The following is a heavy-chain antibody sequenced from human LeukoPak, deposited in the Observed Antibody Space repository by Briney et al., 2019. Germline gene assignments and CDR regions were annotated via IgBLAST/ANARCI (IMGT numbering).Heavy chain of an antibody. CDR2: ISGSGGST. CDR1: GFTFTGYS. CDR3: AKGGYCSSTSCYISYYGMDV. D-gene: IGHD2-2*02. V-gene: IGHV3-23*01. J-gene: IGHJ6*02. Sequence: GGSLRLSCAASGFTFTGYSMIWVRQAPGKGLEWVSAISGSGGSTYYADSVKGRFTISRDNSKNTLYLQMNSLRAEDTAVYYCAKGGYCSSTSCYISYYGMDVWGQGTTVTVSS.